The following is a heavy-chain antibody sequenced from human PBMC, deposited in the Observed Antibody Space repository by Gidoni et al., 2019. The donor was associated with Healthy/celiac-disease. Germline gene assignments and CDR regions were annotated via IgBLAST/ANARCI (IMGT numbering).Heavy chain of an antibody. D-gene: IGHD1-7*01. V-gene: IGHV3-30*18. CDR2: IPYDGSNK. CDR3: AKDCEQGDWNYFYYYYYGMDV. J-gene: IGHJ6*02. CDR1: GFTFSSYG. Sequence: QVQLVESGGGVVQPGRSLRLSCAASGFTFSSYGLHWVRQAPGKGLEWVAVIPYDGSNKYYADSVKGRFTISRDNSKNTLYLQMNSLRAEDTAVYYCAKDCEQGDWNYFYYYYYGMDVWGQGTTVTVSS.